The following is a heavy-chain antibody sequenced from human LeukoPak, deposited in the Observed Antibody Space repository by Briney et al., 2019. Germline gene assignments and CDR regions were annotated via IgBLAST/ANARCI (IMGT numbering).Heavy chain of an antibody. CDR1: GFTFSDYY. CDR3: ASGLYSSSWYLFDY. CDR2: ISSSGSTI. D-gene: IGHD6-13*01. V-gene: IGHV3-11*01. Sequence: PGGSLRLSCAASGFTFSDYYMSWIRQAPGKGLEWVSCISSSGSTIYYADSVKGRFTISRDNAKNSLYLQMNSLRAEDTAVYYCASGLYSSSWYLFDYWGQGTLVTVSS. J-gene: IGHJ4*02.